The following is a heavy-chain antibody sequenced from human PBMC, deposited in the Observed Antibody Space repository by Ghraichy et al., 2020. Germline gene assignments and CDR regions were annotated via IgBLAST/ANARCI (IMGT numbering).Heavy chain of an antibody. CDR3: ARGIRRYCSGGSCYPYYYYYGMDV. J-gene: IGHJ6*02. Sequence: SETLSLTCAVYGGSFSGYYWSWIRQPPGKGLEWIGEINHSGSTNYNPSLKSRVTISVDTSKNQFSLKLSSVTAADTAVYYCARGIRRYCSGGSCYPYYYYYGMDVWGQGTTVTVSS. V-gene: IGHV4-34*01. CDR2: INHSGST. CDR1: GGSFSGYY. D-gene: IGHD2-15*01.